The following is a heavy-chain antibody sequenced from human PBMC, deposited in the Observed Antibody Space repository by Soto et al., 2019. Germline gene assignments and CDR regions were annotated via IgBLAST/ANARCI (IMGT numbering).Heavy chain of an antibody. V-gene: IGHV3-23*01. J-gene: IGHJ4*02. CDR1: GFTFNNYA. CDR3: AKSAPPSSGRYQYYFDY. D-gene: IGHD3-22*01. CDR2: ISVSGGST. Sequence: GSLRISCAASGFTFNNYAMSWVRQAPGKGLEWVSSISVSGGSTFYADSVKGRFTISRDNSKNTLYLQMNSLRAEDTAVYYCAKSAPPSSGRYQYYFDYWGQGTLVTVSS.